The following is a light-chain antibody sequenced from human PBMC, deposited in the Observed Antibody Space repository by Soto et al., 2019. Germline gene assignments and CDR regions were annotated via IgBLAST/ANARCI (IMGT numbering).Light chain of an antibody. CDR2: KAI. Sequence: DIQMTQSPSTLSASVGDRVTITCRASQSITTWLAWYQQKPGKAPKLLIYKAINLQSGVPSRFSGSGSGTEVTLTISSLQPDDFATYYCQRYNDYQYVFGQGTKLDMK. V-gene: IGKV1-5*03. CDR3: QRYNDYQYV. J-gene: IGKJ2*01. CDR1: QSITTW.